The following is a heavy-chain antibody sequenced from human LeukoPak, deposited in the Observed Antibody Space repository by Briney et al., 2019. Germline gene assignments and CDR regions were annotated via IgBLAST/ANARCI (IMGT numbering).Heavy chain of an antibody. V-gene: IGHV1-46*01. CDR1: GYTFTSYY. D-gene: IGHD1-7*01. Sequence: ASVKVSCKASGYTFTSYYMHWVRQAPGQGLEWMGIINPSGGSTSYAQKFQGRVTMTRDMSTSTVYMELSSLRSEDTAVYYCAKKKRELRGFDYWGQGTLVTVSS. CDR2: INPSGGST. CDR3: AKKKRELRGFDY. J-gene: IGHJ4*02.